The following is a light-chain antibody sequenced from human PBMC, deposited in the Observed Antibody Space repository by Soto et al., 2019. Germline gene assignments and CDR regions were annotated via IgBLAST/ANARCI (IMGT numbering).Light chain of an antibody. V-gene: IGLV2-14*01. J-gene: IGLJ1*01. CDR1: SSGVGLYDY. CDR3: SSYTSDSSYV. CDR2: AVS. Sequence: QSALTQPASVSGSPGQSITISCTGTSSGVGLYDYVSWYQQHPGKAPQLMIYAVSNRPSGVSNRFSASKSGNTASLFISGLQAEDEADYYCSSYTSDSSYVLGSGTKV.